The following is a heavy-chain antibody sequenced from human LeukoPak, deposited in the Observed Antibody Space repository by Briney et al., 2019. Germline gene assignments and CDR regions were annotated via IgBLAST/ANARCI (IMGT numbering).Heavy chain of an antibody. CDR1: GFTLSSYG. V-gene: IGHV3-23*01. D-gene: IGHD6-19*01. CDR2: ISGSGGST. Sequence: GGSLRLSCAASGFTLSSYGMSWVRQAPGKGLEWVSAISGSGGSTYYAASVKGRFNIYRDTSKNTLYLQMNSLRAEDTAVYYCAKGTAVAPFDYWGQGTLVTVSS. J-gene: IGHJ4*02. CDR3: AKGTAVAPFDY.